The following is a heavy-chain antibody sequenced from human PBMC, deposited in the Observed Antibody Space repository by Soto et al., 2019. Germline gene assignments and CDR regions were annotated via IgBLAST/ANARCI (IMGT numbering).Heavy chain of an antibody. CDR1: GGTFASYA. CDR3: ARSQGSSTSLEIYYYYYYGMDV. D-gene: IGHD2-2*01. V-gene: IGHV1-69*01. Sequence: QVQLVQSGAEVTKPGSSVKVSCKASGGTFASYAISWVRQAPGQGLEWMGGIIPIPGTANYAQKFQGRVTIAADESTSTAYMELSSLRSEATAVYYCARSQGSSTSLEIYYYYYYGMDVWGQGTTVTVSS. J-gene: IGHJ6*02. CDR2: IIPIPGTA.